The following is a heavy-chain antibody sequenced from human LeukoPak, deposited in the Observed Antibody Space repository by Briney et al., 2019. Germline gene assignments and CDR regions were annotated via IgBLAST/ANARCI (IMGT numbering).Heavy chain of an antibody. D-gene: IGHD6-13*01. V-gene: IGHV1-2*02. J-gene: IGHJ4*02. Sequence: GASVKVSCTASGYTFTSYYMHWVRQAPGQGLEWMGWINPNSDDRNYAQKFQGRVTMTRDTSISTAYMELSSLRSDDTAVYYCARVPRLYSSSWYARGPHDYWGQGTLVTVSS. CDR1: GYTFTSYY. CDR3: ARVPRLYSSSWYARGPHDY. CDR2: INPNSDDR.